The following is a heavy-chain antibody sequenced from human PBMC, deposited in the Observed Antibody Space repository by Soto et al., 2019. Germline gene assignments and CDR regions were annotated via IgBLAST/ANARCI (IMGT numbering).Heavy chain of an antibody. CDR1: GGSFSGYY. J-gene: IGHJ6*02. D-gene: IGHD2-2*01. CDR2: INHSGGT. Sequence: PSETLSLTCAVYGGSFSGYYWSWVRQPPGKGLEWIGEINHSGGTNYNPSLKGRVTVSVDTSKNQFSLKVTSVTAADTAVYYCARLHGYCISSSCHGHYAMDVWGQGTTVTVSS. CDR3: ARLHGYCISSSCHGHYAMDV. V-gene: IGHV4-34*01.